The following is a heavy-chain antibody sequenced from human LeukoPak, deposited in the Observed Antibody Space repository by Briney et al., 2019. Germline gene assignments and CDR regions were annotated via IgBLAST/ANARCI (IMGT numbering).Heavy chain of an antibody. CDR1: GYTFTTYG. V-gene: IGHV1-18*01. CDR2: ISPYNGNT. J-gene: IGHJ6*03. Sequence: GASVKVSCKSSGYTFTTYGISWMRQAPGQGLEWMGWISPYNGNTKYAQKLQGRVTMTTDTSTNTAYMELRSLRSDDTAVYYCARDRSHYDILTGYFKGYYYMDVWGKGTTVTISS. CDR3: ARDRSHYDILTGYFKGYYYMDV. D-gene: IGHD3-9*01.